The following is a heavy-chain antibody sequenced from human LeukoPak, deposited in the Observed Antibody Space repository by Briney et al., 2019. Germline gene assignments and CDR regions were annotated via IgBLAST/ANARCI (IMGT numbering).Heavy chain of an antibody. CDR2: IKQDGSEK. Sequence: GGSLRLSCAASGFTFSSYWMSWVRQAPGKGLEWVANIKQDGSEKYYVDSVKGRFTISRDNAKNSLYLQMNSLGAEDTAVYYCARGGAWYYYDSSGYYPNYFDYWGQGTLVTVSS. D-gene: IGHD3-22*01. CDR3: ARGGAWYYYDSSGYYPNYFDY. CDR1: GFTFSSYW. V-gene: IGHV3-7*03. J-gene: IGHJ4*02.